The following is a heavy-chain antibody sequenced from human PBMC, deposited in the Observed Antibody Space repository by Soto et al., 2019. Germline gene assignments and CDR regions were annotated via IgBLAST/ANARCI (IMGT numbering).Heavy chain of an antibody. V-gene: IGHV3-53*04. CDR3: ARERHDFWSGYSKRDAFDI. J-gene: IGHJ3*02. CDR2: IYSIGST. Sequence: GGSLRLSCAASGFTVSSNYMSWVRQAPGKGLEWVSVIYSIGSTYYADSVKGRFTISRNNSKNTLYLQMNNLRAEDTDVYYCARERHDFWSGYSKRDAFDIWGQGTMVTVSS. CDR1: GFTVSSNY. D-gene: IGHD3-3*01.